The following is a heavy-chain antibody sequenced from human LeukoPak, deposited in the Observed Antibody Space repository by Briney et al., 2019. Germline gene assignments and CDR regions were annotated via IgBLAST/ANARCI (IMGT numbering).Heavy chain of an antibody. CDR3: ARTRYTSSYYYYMDV. CDR1: GYAFSRSD. CDR2: LAPDSGLT. V-gene: IGHV1-8*03. J-gene: IGHJ6*03. D-gene: IGHD1-14*01. Sequence: ASVKVSCKASGYAFSRSDINWVQQAGGQGLEWMGWLAPDSGLTTYAQKFQGRVTITRNTSTDTAYLDISGLRFEGTAVYFCARTRYTSSYYYYMDVWGKGTAVTVSS.